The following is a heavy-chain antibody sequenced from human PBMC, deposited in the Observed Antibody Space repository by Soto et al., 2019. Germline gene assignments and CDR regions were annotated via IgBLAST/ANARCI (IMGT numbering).Heavy chain of an antibody. CDR1: GYTFSSYG. CDR3: AREASGYYPDYFDY. D-gene: IGHD3-22*01. J-gene: IGHJ4*02. Sequence: QVQLVQSGAEVKKPGASVKVSCKASGYTFSSYGIIWVRQAPGQGLEWMGWISAYNGNTYYAQKFQGRVTMTTDTSASPAYMELRSLRSDDTAVYYCAREASGYYPDYFDYWGQGTLVTVSS. V-gene: IGHV1-18*01. CDR2: ISAYNGNT.